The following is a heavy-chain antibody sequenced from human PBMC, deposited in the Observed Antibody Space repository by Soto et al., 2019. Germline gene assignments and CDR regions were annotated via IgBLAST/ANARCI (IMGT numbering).Heavy chain of an antibody. V-gene: IGHV1-24*01. CDR3: ATGVPHSPLYSSSWRYYYYYMDV. D-gene: IGHD6-6*01. Sequence: ASVKVSCKVSGYTLTELSMHWVRQAPGKGLEWMGGFDPEDGETIYAQKFQGRVTMTEDTSTDTAYMELSSLRSEDTAVYYCATGVPHSPLYSSSWRYYYYYMDVWGKGTTVTVSS. J-gene: IGHJ6*03. CDR1: GYTLTELS. CDR2: FDPEDGET.